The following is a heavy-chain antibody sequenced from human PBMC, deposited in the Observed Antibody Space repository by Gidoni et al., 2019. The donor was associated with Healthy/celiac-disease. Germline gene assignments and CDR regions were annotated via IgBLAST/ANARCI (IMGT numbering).Heavy chain of an antibody. J-gene: IGHJ6*02. V-gene: IGHV4-34*01. Sequence: QVQLQQWGAGLLKPSETLSLTCAVYGGSFSGYYWSWIRQPPGKGLEWIGEINHSGSTNYNPSLKSRVTISVDTSKNQFSLKLSSVTAADTAVYYCARGSGAGGHGMDVWGQGTTVTVSS. CDR2: INHSGST. CDR1: GGSFSGYY. CDR3: ARGSGAGGHGMDV. D-gene: IGHD1-26*01.